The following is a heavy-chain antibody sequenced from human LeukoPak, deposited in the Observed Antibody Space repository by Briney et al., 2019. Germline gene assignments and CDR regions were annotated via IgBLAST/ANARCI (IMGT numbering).Heavy chain of an antibody. CDR3: ARQANYYDSSGYLDY. J-gene: IGHJ4*02. D-gene: IGHD3-22*01. V-gene: IGHV3-11*03. CDR2: ISGSSDNT. Sequence: PGGSLRLSCAASGFTFSDYYMSWIRQAPGKGLEWVSYISGSSDNTNYADSVKGRFTISRDNAKNSLYLQMNSLRAEDTAVYYCARQANYYDSSGYLDYWGQGTLVTVSS. CDR1: GFTFSDYY.